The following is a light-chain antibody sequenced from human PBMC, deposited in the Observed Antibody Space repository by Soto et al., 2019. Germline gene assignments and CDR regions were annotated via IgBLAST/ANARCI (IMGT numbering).Light chain of an antibody. Sequence: EIVLTQSPGFLSVSPGERATLSCRASQTVRNGYLAWYQLKAGQAPRLLIYRTLSRAAGIPDRFSGSGSGTDFTLTISRLEPEDFAVYFCQQYADSPVTFGGGTKVEIK. V-gene: IGKV3-20*01. CDR1: QTVRNGY. J-gene: IGKJ4*01. CDR2: RTL. CDR3: QQYADSPVT.